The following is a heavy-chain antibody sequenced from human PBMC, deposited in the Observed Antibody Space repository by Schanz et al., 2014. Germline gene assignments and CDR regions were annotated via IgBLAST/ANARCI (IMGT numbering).Heavy chain of an antibody. V-gene: IGHV4-39*02. CDR3: ASQLVMTSGQYFHH. J-gene: IGHJ1*01. Sequence: QLRVPESGPGLVKPSETLSLTCTVSGGSVRSNTYFWAWIRQPPGKGLEWIGSISYGGSTYSNPSIKGRVTFPEDTSGTHFPLNLTSGTAADSGIYYCASQLVMTSGQYFHHWGHGTLAIVSS. D-gene: IGHD1-1*01. CDR1: GGSVRSNTYF. CDR2: ISYGGST.